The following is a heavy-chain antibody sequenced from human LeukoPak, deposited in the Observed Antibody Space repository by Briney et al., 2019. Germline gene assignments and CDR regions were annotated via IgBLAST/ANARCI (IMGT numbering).Heavy chain of an antibody. D-gene: IGHD3-3*01. CDR1: GFTFRSYR. CDR2: ISGRGGST. V-gene: IGHV3-23*01. J-gene: IGHJ6*03. Sequence: PGGSLRLSCAACGFTFRSYRRRWPRQAPGRGVGGVCAISGRGGSTYYADSVKGRFTISRDNSNNTLYLQMNSLRAEDTAMYFCARVGSLYDFWSGQYYRYYYYMDVWGKGTTVTVSS. CDR3: ARVGSLYDFWSGQYYRYYYYMDV.